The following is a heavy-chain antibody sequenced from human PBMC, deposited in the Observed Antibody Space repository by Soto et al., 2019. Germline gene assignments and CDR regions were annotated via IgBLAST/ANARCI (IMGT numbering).Heavy chain of an antibody. CDR2: TYYSWST. Sequence: QVQLQESGPGLVKPSQTLSLTCTVSGGSISSGGYYWSWIRQHPGKGLEWIGYTYYSWSTYYNPSLRSGVNISVDTSKHPLSPKPRSGTAADTAVFYRGRDRRYSRSAGFDHWGQGTLVTVSS. CDR1: GGSISSGGYY. D-gene: IGHD6-6*01. V-gene: IGHV4-31*03. CDR3: GRDRRYSRSAGFDH. J-gene: IGHJ4*02.